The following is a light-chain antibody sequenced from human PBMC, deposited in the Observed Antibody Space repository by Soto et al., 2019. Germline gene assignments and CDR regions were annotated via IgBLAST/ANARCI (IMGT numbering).Light chain of an antibody. V-gene: IGLV4-69*01. CDR2: LNSDGSH. CDR1: SGHSSYA. CDR3: PTWGPGIWV. J-gene: IGLJ3*02. Sequence: QLVLTQSPSASASLGASVKLTCTLSSGHSSYAIAWHQQQPEKGPRYLMKLNSDGSHSKGDGIPDRFSGSSSGAERYLTISSLQSEDEADYYCPTWGPGIWVFGGGTQLTVL.